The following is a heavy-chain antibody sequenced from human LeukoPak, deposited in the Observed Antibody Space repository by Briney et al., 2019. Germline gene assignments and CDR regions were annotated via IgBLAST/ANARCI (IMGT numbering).Heavy chain of an antibody. D-gene: IGHD5-12*01. V-gene: IGHV4-34*01. J-gene: IGHJ4*02. CDR3: ARGSSYSGYVH. CDR2: INHRGST. CDR1: GFTFSDYY. Sequence: GSLRLSCAASGFTFSDYYMSWIRQPPGRGLEWIGEINHRGSTNYNPSLKSRVTISVDTSKNQFSLKLSSVTAADTAVYYCARGSSYSGYVHWGQGTLVTVSS.